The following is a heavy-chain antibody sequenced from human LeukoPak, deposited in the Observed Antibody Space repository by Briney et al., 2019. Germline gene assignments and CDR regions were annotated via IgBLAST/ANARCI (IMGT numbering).Heavy chain of an antibody. J-gene: IGHJ5*02. Sequence: SQTLSLTCAISGDSVSSNSAAWNWIRQSPSRGLEWLGRTYYRSKWYNDYAVSVKSRITINPDTSKNQFSLKLSSVTAADTAVYYCACRPLRGHWFDPWGQGTLVTVSS. V-gene: IGHV6-1*01. CDR1: GDSVSSNSAA. CDR2: TYYRSKWYN. CDR3: ACRPLRGHWFDP. D-gene: IGHD4-17*01.